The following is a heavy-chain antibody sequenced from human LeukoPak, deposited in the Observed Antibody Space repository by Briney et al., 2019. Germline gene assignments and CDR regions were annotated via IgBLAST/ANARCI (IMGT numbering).Heavy chain of an antibody. CDR1: GFTFSNYA. CDR2: ISSNGGST. CDR3: ARGQYGDYLLGHYYYGMDV. D-gene: IGHD4-17*01. Sequence: GSLRLSCAASGFTFSNYAMHWVRQAPGKGLEYVSAISSNGGSTYYANSVKGRLTISRDNSKNTLYLQMGSLRAEDMAVYYCARGQYGDYLLGHYYYGMDVWGQGTTVTVSS. J-gene: IGHJ6*02. V-gene: IGHV3-64*01.